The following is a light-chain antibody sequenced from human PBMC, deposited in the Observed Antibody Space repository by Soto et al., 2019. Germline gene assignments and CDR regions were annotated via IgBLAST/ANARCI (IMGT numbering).Light chain of an antibody. CDR1: QSISSY. V-gene: IGKV1-39*01. Sequence: DIQMTQSPSSLSASVRDRVTITCRANQSISSYLNWYQQKPGKAPKLLIYAASSLQSGVPSRFSGSGSGTDFTLTISSLQPEDFATYYCQQSYSTPQTFGQGTKVDIK. CDR3: QQSYSTPQT. CDR2: AAS. J-gene: IGKJ1*01.